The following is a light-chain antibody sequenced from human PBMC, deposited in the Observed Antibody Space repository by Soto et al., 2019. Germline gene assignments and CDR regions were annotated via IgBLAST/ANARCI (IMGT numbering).Light chain of an antibody. CDR2: RND. V-gene: IGLV1-47*01. J-gene: IGLJ2*01. CDR3: AAWDDSLSGVV. CDR1: SSNIGSNF. Sequence: QSLLTQPPSASGTPGQRVTISCSGSSSNIGSNFAYWYQQLPGTAPKLLIYRNDQRPSGVPDRFSGSKSGTLASLAISGLRSEDEADYYCAAWDDSLSGVVFGGGTKLTVL.